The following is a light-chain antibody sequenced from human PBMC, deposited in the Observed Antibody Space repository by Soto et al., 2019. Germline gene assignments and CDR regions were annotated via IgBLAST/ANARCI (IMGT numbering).Light chain of an antibody. CDR3: QQYGSSPPWT. J-gene: IGKJ1*01. CDR1: QSVSSSY. Sequence: EIVLTQSPGTLSLSPGERATLSCRASQSVSSSYLAWYQQKPGQAPRLLIYGASSRATGIPDRFSGSGSGTDFTLTISRREPEYFAVYYCQQYGSSPPWTFGQGTKVKIK. V-gene: IGKV3-20*01. CDR2: GAS.